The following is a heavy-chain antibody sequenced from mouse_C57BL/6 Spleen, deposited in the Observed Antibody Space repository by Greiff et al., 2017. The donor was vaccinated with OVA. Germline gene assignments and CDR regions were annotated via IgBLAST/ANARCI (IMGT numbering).Heavy chain of an antibody. CDR1: GFSLTSYG. J-gene: IGHJ4*01. CDR3: ATNYYGYDDAMDY. V-gene: IGHV2-2*01. Sequence: VQGVESGPGLVQPSQSLSITCTVSGFSLTSYGVHWVRQSPGKGLEWLGVIWSGGSTDYNAAFISRLSISKDNSKSQVFFKMNSLQADDTAIYYCATNYYGYDDAMDYWGQGTSVTVSS. CDR2: IWSGGST. D-gene: IGHD2-2*01.